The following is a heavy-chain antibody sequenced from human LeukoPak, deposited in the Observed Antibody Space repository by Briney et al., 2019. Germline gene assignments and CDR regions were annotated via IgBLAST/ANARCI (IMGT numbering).Heavy chain of an antibody. Sequence: SETLSLTCTVSGGSISSSRYYWGWIRQPPGKGLEWIGSIYYSGSTYYNPSLKSRVTISVDTSKNQFSLRLSSVTAADTAVYYCARLFEAAVGPGIWWFDPWGQGTLVTVSS. V-gene: IGHV4-39*01. CDR3: ARLFEAAVGPGIWWFDP. D-gene: IGHD6-13*01. CDR1: GGSISSSRYY. CDR2: IYYSGST. J-gene: IGHJ5*02.